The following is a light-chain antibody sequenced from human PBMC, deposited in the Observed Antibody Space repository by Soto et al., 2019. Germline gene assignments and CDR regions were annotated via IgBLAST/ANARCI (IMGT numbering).Light chain of an antibody. J-gene: IGKJ1*01. CDR2: DAS. Sequence: EIVLTQSPATLSLSPGERGTLSCRASQSVSTYLAWYQQKPGQAPRLLIYDASKRATGIPARFSGSGSGTDFNLNITSLEPEDFGVYYRQQRSNWPPTWTFGQGTKVEI. V-gene: IGKV3-11*01. CDR3: QQRSNWPPTWT. CDR1: QSVSTY.